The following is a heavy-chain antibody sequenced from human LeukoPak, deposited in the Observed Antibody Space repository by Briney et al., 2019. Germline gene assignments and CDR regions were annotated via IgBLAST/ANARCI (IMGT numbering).Heavy chain of an antibody. CDR1: GFTFSDHY. CDR3: AREGITIFGVANSNWFDP. Sequence: GGSLILSCAASGFTFSDHYMSWIRQSPGKGLEWVSYISGSGSTIYYADSVRGRFTISRDNAKNSLYLQMNSLRAEDTAVYYCAREGITIFGVANSNWFDPWGQETLVTVSS. D-gene: IGHD3-3*01. J-gene: IGHJ5*02. CDR2: ISGSGSTI. V-gene: IGHV3-11*01.